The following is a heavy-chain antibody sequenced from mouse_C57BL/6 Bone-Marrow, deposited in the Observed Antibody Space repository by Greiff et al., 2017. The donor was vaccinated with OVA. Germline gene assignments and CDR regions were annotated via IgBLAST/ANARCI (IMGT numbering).Heavy chain of an antibody. CDR3: VRPYYGSSYWYFDV. D-gene: IGHD1-1*01. J-gene: IGHJ1*03. Sequence: DVMLVESGGGLVQPKGSLKLSCAASGFTFNTYAMHWVRQAPGKGLEWVARIRSKSSNYATYYADSVKDRFTISRDDSQSMLYLQMNNLKTEDTAMYYCVRPYYGSSYWYFDVWGTGTTVTVSS. CDR2: IRSKSSNYAT. CDR1: GFTFNTYA. V-gene: IGHV10-3*01.